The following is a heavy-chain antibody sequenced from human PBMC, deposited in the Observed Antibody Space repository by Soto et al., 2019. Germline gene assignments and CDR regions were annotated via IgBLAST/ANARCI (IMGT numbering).Heavy chain of an antibody. CDR3: ARDVSPGSSSLYLDAFDI. Sequence: EVQLEESGGDLVQPGGSLRLSCAASGFTLSAYWMTWVRQAPGKGLEWVANINRDGSKKSYLDSVRGRFTISRDNVGNSLYLQMDSVRADATALYCCARDVSPGSSSLYLDAFDIWGQGTNGHRLF. J-gene: IGHJ3*02. CDR2: INRDGSKK. D-gene: IGHD6-13*01. V-gene: IGHV3-7*05. CDR1: GFTLSAYW.